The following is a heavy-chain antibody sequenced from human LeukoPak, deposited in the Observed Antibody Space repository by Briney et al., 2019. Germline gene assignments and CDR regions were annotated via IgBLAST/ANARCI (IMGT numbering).Heavy chain of an antibody. CDR1: GYSFTSYW. CDR3: ARDIVVVPAAMGRGYYYGMDV. D-gene: IGHD2-2*01. J-gene: IGHJ6*04. V-gene: IGHV5-51*01. CDR2: IYPGDSDT. Sequence: GESLQISCKGSGYSFTSYWIGWVRQMPGKGLEWMGIIYPGDSDTRYSPSFQGQVTISADKSISTAYLQWSSLQASDTAMYYCARDIVVVPAAMGRGYYYGMDVWGKGTTVTVSS.